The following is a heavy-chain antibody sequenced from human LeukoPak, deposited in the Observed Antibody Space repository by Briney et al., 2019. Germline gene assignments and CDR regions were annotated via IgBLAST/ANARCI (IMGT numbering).Heavy chain of an antibody. CDR1: GGSVSTSDYY. Sequence: SETLSLTCTVSGGSVSTSDYYWGWIRQTPGKGLEWIGDIFYNGKTNYNPSLKGRVTISIDTSKNQFSLKLPSVTAADTDVYYCARIFDSWGQGTLVTVSS. CDR2: IFYNGKT. CDR3: ARIFDS. V-gene: IGHV4-39*07. J-gene: IGHJ4*02.